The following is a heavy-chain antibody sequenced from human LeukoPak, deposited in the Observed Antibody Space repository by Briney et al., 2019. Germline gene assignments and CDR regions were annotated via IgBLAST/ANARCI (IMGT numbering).Heavy chain of an antibody. D-gene: IGHD5-18*01. J-gene: IGHJ4*02. V-gene: IGHV4-59*08. Sequence: SETLSLTCNVSGGAITSYYWSWIRQPPGKGLEWIAYMSNSGSTNYNPSLKSRVTISADTSKNQFSLKLSSVTAADTAVYYCARRGGYHSYDYWGQGILVTVSS. CDR3: ARRGGYHSYDY. CDR2: MSNSGST. CDR1: GGAITSYY.